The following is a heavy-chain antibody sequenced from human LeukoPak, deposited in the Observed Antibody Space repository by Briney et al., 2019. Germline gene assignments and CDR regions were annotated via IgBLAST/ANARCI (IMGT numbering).Heavy chain of an antibody. V-gene: IGHV3-48*03. Sequence: GGSLRLSCAGSGFTFSSYAMNWVRQAPGKGLEWVSYISSSGSTIYYADSVKGRFTISRDNAKNSLYLQMNSLRAEDTAVYYCAELGITMIGGVWGKGTTVTISS. CDR3: AELGITMIGGV. D-gene: IGHD3-10*02. J-gene: IGHJ6*04. CDR2: ISSSGSTI. CDR1: GFTFSSYA.